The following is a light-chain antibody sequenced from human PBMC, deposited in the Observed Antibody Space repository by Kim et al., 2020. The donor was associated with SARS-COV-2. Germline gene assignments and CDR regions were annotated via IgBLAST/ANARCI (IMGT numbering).Light chain of an antibody. J-gene: IGKJ2*01. Sequence: EIVLTQTPLSSPVTLGQSASISCKSNQSLVNTDGNTYVSWLHQRPGQAPRLLIYKISNRFSGVPDRFSGSGAGSDFTLKISMMQTEDVGIYYGMQTTQFPFTFGPGTKLEIK. V-gene: IGKV2-24*01. CDR3: MQTTQFPFT. CDR1: QSLVNTDGNTY. CDR2: KIS.